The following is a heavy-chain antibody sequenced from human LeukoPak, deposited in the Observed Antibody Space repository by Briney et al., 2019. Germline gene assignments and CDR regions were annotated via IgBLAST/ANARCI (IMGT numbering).Heavy chain of an antibody. CDR1: GFTFSSYA. CDR2: ISGSGYST. D-gene: IGHD2-21*02. Sequence: GGSLRLSCAASGFTFSSYAMSWVRQAPGKGLEWVSGISGSGYSTYYADSVKGRFTIPRDNSKNTLYLQMNSLRAEDTAVYYCAKDTGGDLYYWGQGTLVTVSS. CDR3: AKDTGGDLYY. J-gene: IGHJ4*02. V-gene: IGHV3-23*01.